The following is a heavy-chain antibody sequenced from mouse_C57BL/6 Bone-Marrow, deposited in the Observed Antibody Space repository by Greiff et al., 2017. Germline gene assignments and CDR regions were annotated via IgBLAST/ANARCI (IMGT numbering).Heavy chain of an antibody. V-gene: IGHV1-59*01. J-gene: IGHJ2*01. D-gene: IGHD4-1*01. CDR2: IDPSDSYT. Sequence: VQLQQPGAELVRPGTSVKLSCKASGYTFTSYWMHWVKQRPGQGLEWIGVIDPSDSYTNYNQKFKGKATLTVDTSSSTAYMQLSSLTSEDSAVYYCASKTGTLDYWGQGTTLTVSS. CDR3: ASKTGTLDY. CDR1: GYTFTSYW.